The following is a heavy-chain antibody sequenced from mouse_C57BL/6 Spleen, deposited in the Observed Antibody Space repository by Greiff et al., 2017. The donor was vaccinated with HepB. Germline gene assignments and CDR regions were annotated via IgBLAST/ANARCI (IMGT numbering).Heavy chain of an antibody. CDR1: GYTFTDYE. J-gene: IGHJ2*01. CDR2: IDPETGGT. V-gene: IGHV1-15*01. CDR3: TRRNYGYSNLRFDY. Sequence: QVQLQQSGAELVRPGASVTLSCKASGYTFTDYEMHWVKQTPVHGLEWIGAIDPETGGTAYNQKFKGKAILTADKSSSTAYMELRSLTSEDSAVYYCTRRNYGYSNLRFDYWGQGTTLTVSS. D-gene: IGHD1-2*01.